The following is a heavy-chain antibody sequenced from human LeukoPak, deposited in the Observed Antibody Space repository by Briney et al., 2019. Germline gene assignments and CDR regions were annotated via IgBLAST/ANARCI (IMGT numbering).Heavy chain of an antibody. CDR3: ASDAGGY. Sequence: GGSLRLPCAASGFTFTSYAMHWVRQAPGKGLEWEAAISSDGSDKYYADSVKGRFTISRDNSKNTLYLQMTSLRLEDTAVYYCASDAGGYWGQGTLVTVSS. J-gene: IGHJ4*02. CDR2: ISSDGSDK. V-gene: IGHV3-30*04. CDR1: GFTFTSYA.